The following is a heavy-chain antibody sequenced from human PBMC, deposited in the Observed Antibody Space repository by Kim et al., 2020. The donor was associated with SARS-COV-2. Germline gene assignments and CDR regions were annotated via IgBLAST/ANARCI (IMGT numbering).Heavy chain of an antibody. V-gene: IGHV3-23*01. D-gene: IGHD5-12*01. CDR3: AKRATELAFDF. CDR2: ISHGGTST. J-gene: IGHJ3*01. Sequence: GGSLRLSCAASGFTFSNFVMNWVRQAPGKGLECVSTISHGGTSTYYADSVKGRFTISRDNSKNTLYLQVNSLRAEDTAVYYCAKRATELAFDFWGQGTMVTVSS. CDR1: GFTFSNFV.